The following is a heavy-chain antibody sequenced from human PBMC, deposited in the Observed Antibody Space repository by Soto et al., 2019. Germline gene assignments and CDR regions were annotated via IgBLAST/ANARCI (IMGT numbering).Heavy chain of an antibody. Sequence: QVQLVESGGGVVQPGRSLRLSCAASGFTFSSYGMHWVRQASGKGLEWVAVISYDGSNKYYADSVKGRFTISRDNSKNTLYQQMNSLRAEDTAVYYCAKDLLGPGRAYGMDVWGQGTTVTVSS. J-gene: IGHJ6*02. D-gene: IGHD7-27*01. V-gene: IGHV3-30*18. CDR1: GFTFSSYG. CDR2: ISYDGSNK. CDR3: AKDLLGPGRAYGMDV.